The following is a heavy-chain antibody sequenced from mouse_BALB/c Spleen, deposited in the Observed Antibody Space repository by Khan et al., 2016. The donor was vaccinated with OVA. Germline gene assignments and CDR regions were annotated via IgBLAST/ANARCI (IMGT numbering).Heavy chain of an antibody. Sequence: QIQLVQSGAELVRPGTSVKMSCKAAGYTFTNYWIGWVKQRPGHGLEWIGDIFPGGGYTNYNEKFKGKATLTADTSSSTAYMLLSILTSEDSAIYYCARRGAARDTWEYFDYWGQGTTITVSS. CDR2: IFPGGGYT. J-gene: IGHJ2*01. CDR3: ARRGAARDTWEYFDY. D-gene: IGHD3-1*01. CDR1: GYTFTNYW. V-gene: IGHV1-63*02.